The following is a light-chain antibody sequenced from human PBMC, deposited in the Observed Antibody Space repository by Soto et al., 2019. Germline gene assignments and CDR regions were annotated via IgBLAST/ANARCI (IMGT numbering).Light chain of an antibody. V-gene: IGKV4-1*01. CDR2: WAS. Sequence: DIVMTQSPDSLALSLGERATINCRSSQTVLYSSNNRDYLAWYQQKPGQPPKLLIYWASARESGVPDRFSGSGSGTDFTLTISSLQAEDVAVYCCHQYYDSPLTLGGGTKVDIK. J-gene: IGKJ4*01. CDR1: QTVLYSSNNRDY. CDR3: HQYYDSPLT.